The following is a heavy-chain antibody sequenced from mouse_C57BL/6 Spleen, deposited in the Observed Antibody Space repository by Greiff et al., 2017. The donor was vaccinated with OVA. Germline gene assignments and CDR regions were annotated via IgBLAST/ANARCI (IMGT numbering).Heavy chain of an antibody. V-gene: IGHV1-52*01. CDR2: IDPSDSET. Sequence: QVQLQQPGAELVRPGSSVKLSCKASGYTFTSYWMHWVKQRPIQGLEWIGNIDPSDSETHYNQKFKDKATLTVDKSSSTAYMQLSSLTSEDSAVYYCARGGSNWAAWFAYWGQGTLVTVSA. CDR1: GYTFTSYW. CDR3: ARGGSNWAAWFAY. J-gene: IGHJ3*01. D-gene: IGHD4-1*01.